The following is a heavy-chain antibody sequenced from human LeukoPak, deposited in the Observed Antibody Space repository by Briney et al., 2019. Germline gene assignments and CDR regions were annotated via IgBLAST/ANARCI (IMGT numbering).Heavy chain of an antibody. D-gene: IGHD3-22*01. V-gene: IGHV4-59*01. CDR1: GGSISSYY. J-gene: IGHJ5*02. CDR2: IYDSGST. CDR3: ASSSGYYYDNWFDP. Sequence: SETLSLTCTVSGGSISSYYWSWIRQPPGKGLEWIGYIYDSGSTNYNPSLKSRVTISVDTSKNQFSLKLSSVTAADTAVYYCASSSGYYYDNWFDPWGQGTLVTVSS.